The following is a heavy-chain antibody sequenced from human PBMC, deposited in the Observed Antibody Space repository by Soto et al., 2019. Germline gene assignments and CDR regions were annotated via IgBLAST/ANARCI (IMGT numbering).Heavy chain of an antibody. CDR2: ISAYNGNT. J-gene: IGHJ5*02. D-gene: IGHD6-13*01. CDR1: GYTFTSYG. Sequence: ASVKVSCKASGYTFTSYGISWVRQAPGQGLEWMGWISAYNGNTNYAQKLQGRVTMTTDTSTSTAYMELRSLRSDDTAVYYCARDRYSSSWPSYNWFDPWGQGTLVTVSS. CDR3: ARDRYSSSWPSYNWFDP. V-gene: IGHV1-18*01.